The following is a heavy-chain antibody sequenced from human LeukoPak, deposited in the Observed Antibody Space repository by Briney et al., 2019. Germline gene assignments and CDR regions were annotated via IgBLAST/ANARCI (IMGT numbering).Heavy chain of an antibody. Sequence: PSETLSLTCTVSGGSISTYYWSWIRQPPGKGLEWIGHIYYSGSTTYNPSLKSRVTISVDTSKNQFSLKLSSVTAADTAVYFCARQSGYFDYGGQGTLVTVSS. CDR3: ARQSGYFDY. J-gene: IGHJ4*03. V-gene: IGHV4-59*08. CDR2: IYYSGST. CDR1: GGSISTYY.